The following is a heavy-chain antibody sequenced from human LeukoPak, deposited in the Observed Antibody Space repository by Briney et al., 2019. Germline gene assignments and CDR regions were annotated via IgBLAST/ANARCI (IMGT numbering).Heavy chain of an antibody. J-gene: IGHJ4*02. D-gene: IGHD6-13*01. CDR1: GYTFTGYY. CDR3: ARVDAASLAVHY. Sequence: ASVKVSCKASGYTFTGYYLNWVRQAPGQGLEWMGRINPNSGGTNSGQKFQGRVTMTRDTSISTAYLELSSLAFDDTAVYYCARVDAASLAVHYWGQGTLVTVSS. V-gene: IGHV1-2*02. CDR2: INPNSGGT.